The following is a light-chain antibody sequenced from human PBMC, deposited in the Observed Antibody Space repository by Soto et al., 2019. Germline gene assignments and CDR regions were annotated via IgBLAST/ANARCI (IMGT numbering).Light chain of an antibody. CDR1: QSVLYNSNNKNY. CDR3: QQYSTSRT. V-gene: IGKV4-1*01. J-gene: IGKJ1*01. Sequence: DIVMTQSPDSLAVSLGERATINCKSSQSVLYNSNNKNYLAWYQQKPGQPPKLLIYWASTRQSGVPDRFSGSGSGTDFTLTISSLQADDVAVYYCQQYSTSRTFGQGTKVEIK. CDR2: WAS.